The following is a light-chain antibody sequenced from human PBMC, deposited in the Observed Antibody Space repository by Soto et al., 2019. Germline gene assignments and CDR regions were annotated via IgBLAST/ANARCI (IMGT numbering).Light chain of an antibody. J-gene: IGLJ1*01. CDR3: SSYRTGGAYV. V-gene: IGLV2-14*01. CDR1: SSDVGGYNS. CDR2: DVT. Sequence: QSALTQPASVSGSPGLSIAISCTGTSSDVGGYNSVSWYQQHPGKAPKLVIYDVTSRPSGVSNRFSGSKSGTTASLTISGLQAEDECDYYCSSYRTGGAYVFGTGTKVTVL.